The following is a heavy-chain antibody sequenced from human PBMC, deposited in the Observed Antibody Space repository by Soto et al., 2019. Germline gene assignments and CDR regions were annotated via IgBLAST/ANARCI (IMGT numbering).Heavy chain of an antibody. Sequence: PGGSLRLSCAASGFMFSAYTMNWVRQAPGKGLEWLSSISDDSSYIDYADSLRGRFTVSRDNARNSLYLQIDSLGVEDTAVYYCATPYYFSRWGPGTLVTVSS. CDR1: GFMFSAYT. D-gene: IGHD3-22*01. CDR2: ISDDSSYI. CDR3: ATPYYFSR. J-gene: IGHJ4*02. V-gene: IGHV3-21*06.